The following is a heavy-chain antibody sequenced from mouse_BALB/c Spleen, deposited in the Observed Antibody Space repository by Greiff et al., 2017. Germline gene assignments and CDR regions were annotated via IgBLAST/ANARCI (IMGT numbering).Heavy chain of an antibody. Sequence: VQLQQSGAELARPGASVKLSCKASGYTFTSYWMQWVKQRPGQGLEWIGAIYPGDGDTRYTQKFKGKATLTADKSSSTAYMQLSSLASEDSAVYYCARSYDYDAWFAYWGQGTLVTVSA. CDR3: ARSYDYDAWFAY. CDR2: IYPGDGDT. J-gene: IGHJ3*01. D-gene: IGHD2-4*01. V-gene: IGHV1-87*01. CDR1: GYTFTSYW.